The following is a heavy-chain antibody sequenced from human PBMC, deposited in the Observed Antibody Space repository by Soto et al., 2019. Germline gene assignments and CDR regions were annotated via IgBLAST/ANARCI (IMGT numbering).Heavy chain of an antibody. CDR1: GFTFRNSD. V-gene: IGHV3-23*01. CDR3: AKGGWLEY. Sequence: EVQLLESGGGLVQPGGSLRLSCAVSGFTFRNSDMSWFLQAPGKGLEWVSAFSSSGGSTYYADSVKGRFAIARDVSKNTLYLQMNSLRAEDTAVYYCAKGGWLEYWGQGTLVTVSS. CDR2: FSSSGGST. J-gene: IGHJ4*02. D-gene: IGHD2-15*01.